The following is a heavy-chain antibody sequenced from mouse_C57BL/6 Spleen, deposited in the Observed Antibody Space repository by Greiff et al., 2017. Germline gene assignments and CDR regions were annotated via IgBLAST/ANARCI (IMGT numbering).Heavy chain of an antibody. D-gene: IGHD2-5*01. J-gene: IGHJ1*03. CDR3: QRPGSNYTPYWDFDV. Sequence: EVKLVESGGGLVKPGGSLKLSCAASGFTFSDYGMHWVRQTPEKGLEWVAYISSGSSTIYYADTVKGRFTISRDNATNTLFLQMTSLRSEYTARYYCQRPGSNYTPYWDFDVWGTGTTVTVSS. CDR2: ISSGSSTI. V-gene: IGHV5-17*01. CDR1: GFTFSDYG.